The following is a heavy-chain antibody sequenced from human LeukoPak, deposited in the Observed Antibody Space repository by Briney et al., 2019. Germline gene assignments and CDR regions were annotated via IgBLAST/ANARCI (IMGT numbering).Heavy chain of an antibody. CDR3: AKDMGKGELLCAFDI. V-gene: IGHV3-9*01. D-gene: IGHD1-26*01. CDR2: ISWNSGSI. J-gene: IGHJ3*02. CDR1: GFTFDDYA. Sequence: GGSLRLSCAASGFTFDDYAMHWVRQAPGKGLEWVSGISWNSGSIGYADSVKGRFTISRDNAKNSLYLQMNSLRAEDTALYYCAKDMGKGELLCAFDIWGQGTMVTVSS.